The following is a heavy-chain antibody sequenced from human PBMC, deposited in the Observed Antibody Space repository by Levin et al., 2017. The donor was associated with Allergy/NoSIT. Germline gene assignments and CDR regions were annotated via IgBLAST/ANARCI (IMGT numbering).Heavy chain of an antibody. Sequence: PSETLSLTCAVYGGSFSGYYWSWIRQPPGKGLEWIGEINHSGSTNYNPSLKSRVTISVDTSKNQFSLKLSSVTAADTAVYYCARDRYRGTTVTIDYWGQGTLVTVSS. V-gene: IGHV4-34*01. CDR2: INHSGST. J-gene: IGHJ4*02. CDR1: GGSFSGYY. CDR3: ARDRYRGTTVTIDY. D-gene: IGHD4-17*01.